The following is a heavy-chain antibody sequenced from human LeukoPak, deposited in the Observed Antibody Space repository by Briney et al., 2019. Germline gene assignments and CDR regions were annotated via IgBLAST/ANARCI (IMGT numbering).Heavy chain of an antibody. CDR3: ASNQGMGAYFDS. CDR2: INHSGST. J-gene: IGHJ4*02. CDR1: GGSFSDYY. D-gene: IGHD1-26*01. Sequence: SETLSLTCAVYGGSFSDYYWSWIRQPPGKGLEWIAEINHSGSTKYNPSLKSRVTMSVDMSKNQFSLKLSSVTAADTAVYYCASNQGMGAYFDSWGQGTLVTVSS. V-gene: IGHV4-34*01.